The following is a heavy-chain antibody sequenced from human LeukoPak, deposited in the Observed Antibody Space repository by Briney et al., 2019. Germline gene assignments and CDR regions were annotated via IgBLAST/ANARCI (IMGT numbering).Heavy chain of an antibody. Sequence: ASVKVSCKASGYTFTRYYMHWVRQAPGQGLEWMGIINPSGGSTSYAQKFQGRVTMTRGTSTSTVYMELSSLRSEDTAVYYCARPFYDSSAHYVWYFDYWGQGTLVTVSS. CDR2: INPSGGST. CDR1: GYTFTRYY. J-gene: IGHJ4*02. V-gene: IGHV1-46*03. D-gene: IGHD3-22*01. CDR3: ARPFYDSSAHYVWYFDY.